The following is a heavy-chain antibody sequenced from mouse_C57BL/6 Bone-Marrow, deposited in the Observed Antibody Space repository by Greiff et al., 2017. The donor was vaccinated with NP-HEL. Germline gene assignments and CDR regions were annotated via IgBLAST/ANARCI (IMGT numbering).Heavy chain of an antibody. Sequence: EVQGVESGEGLVKPGGSLKLSCAASGFTFSSYAMSWVRQTPEKRLEWVAYISSGGDYLYYADTVKGRFTISRDNARNTLYLQMSSLKSEDTAMYYCTRSSTMITAKESAWFAYWGQGTLVTVSA. CDR3: TRSSTMITAKESAWFAY. CDR1: GFTFSSYA. D-gene: IGHD2-4*01. J-gene: IGHJ3*01. V-gene: IGHV5-9-1*02. CDR2: ISSGGDYL.